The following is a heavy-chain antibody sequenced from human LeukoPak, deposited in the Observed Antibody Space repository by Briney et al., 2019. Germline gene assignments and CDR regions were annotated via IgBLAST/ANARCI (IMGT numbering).Heavy chain of an antibody. CDR1: GFTFSSYW. CDR2: IASDGSST. J-gene: IGHJ4*02. V-gene: IGHV3-74*01. CDR3: ARGRPHGNDY. Sequence: GGSLRLSCAASGFTFSSYWMNWVRQAPGKGLVWVSRIASDGSSTTYADSVKGRFSISRDNAKNTLYLQMNSLRVEDTAVYYCARGRPHGNDYWGQGTLVTFSS. D-gene: IGHD4-23*01.